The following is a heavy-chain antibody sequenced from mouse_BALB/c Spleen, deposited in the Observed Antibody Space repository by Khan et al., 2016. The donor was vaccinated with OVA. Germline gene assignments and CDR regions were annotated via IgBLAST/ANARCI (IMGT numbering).Heavy chain of an antibody. CDR1: GYSITSGYA. Sequence: EVQLVETGPGLVKPSQSLSLTCTVTGYSITSGYAWNWIRQFPGNKLEWMGYISYSGVTSYTPSLKSRISITLDTSKNPFFLQLNSVTTEDTATYYCARGNCYGYYFDYWGQGTTLTVSA. J-gene: IGHJ2*01. CDR3: ARGNCYGYYFDY. V-gene: IGHV3-2*02. CDR2: ISYSGVT. D-gene: IGHD1-1*01.